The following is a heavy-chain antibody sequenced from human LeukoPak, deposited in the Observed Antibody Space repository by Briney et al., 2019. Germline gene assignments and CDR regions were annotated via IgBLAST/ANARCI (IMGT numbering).Heavy chain of an antibody. D-gene: IGHD1-26*01. CDR3: ARYSATYYVAFDI. CDR1: GFTLSSYE. J-gene: IGHJ3*02. Sequence: GGSLRLSCAVSGFTLSSYEMNWVRQAPGKGQEWISYISSSGSTIYYADSVKGRFTISRDSAKNSLYLQMSSLRAEDTALYYCARYSATYYVAFDIWGQGTVVTVSS. V-gene: IGHV3-48*03. CDR2: ISSSGSTI.